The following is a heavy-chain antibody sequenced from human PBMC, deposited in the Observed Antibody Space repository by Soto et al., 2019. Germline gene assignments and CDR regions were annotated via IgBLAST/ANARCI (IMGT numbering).Heavy chain of an antibody. J-gene: IGHJ4*02. V-gene: IGHV4-34*01. D-gene: IGHD6-19*01. Sequence: SETLSLTCAVYGGSFIGYYWSWILQPPGKGLEWIGEINHSGSTNYNPSLKSRVTISVDTSKNQFSLKLSSVTAADTAVYYCARGRIAVAGTYFDYWGQGTLVTVSS. CDR3: ARGRIAVAGTYFDY. CDR2: INHSGST. CDR1: GGSFIGYY.